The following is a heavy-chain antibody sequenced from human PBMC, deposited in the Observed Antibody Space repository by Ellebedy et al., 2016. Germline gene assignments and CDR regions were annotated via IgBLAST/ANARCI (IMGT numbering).Heavy chain of an antibody. Sequence: GESLKISXAVSGFTFSSYSFNWIRQAPGKGLEWVSHISSNGSLKFYADSLRDRFTISRDNAKNLLHLQMNSLTAEDTAVYFCTREAGGSFVDSWGQGVLVTVSS. D-gene: IGHD1-26*01. V-gene: IGHV3-48*04. CDR3: TREAGGSFVDS. CDR1: GFTFSSYS. J-gene: IGHJ4*02. CDR2: ISSNGSLK.